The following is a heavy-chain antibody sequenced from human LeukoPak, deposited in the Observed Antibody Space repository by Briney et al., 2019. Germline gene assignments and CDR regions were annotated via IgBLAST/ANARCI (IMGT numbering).Heavy chain of an antibody. CDR3: ARGHYDILTASYKWTPDY. V-gene: IGHV3-21*06. J-gene: IGHJ4*02. CDR2: ITRGGTYT. D-gene: IGHD3-9*01. Sequence: GGSLRLSCAASGFTFSTYWMNWVRQAPGKGLEWVSSITRGGTYTYYADSVKGRFTTSRNNAKNSLSLQLSSLRAEDTAVYYCARGHYDILTASYKWTPDYWGQGILVTVSS. CDR1: GFTFSTYW.